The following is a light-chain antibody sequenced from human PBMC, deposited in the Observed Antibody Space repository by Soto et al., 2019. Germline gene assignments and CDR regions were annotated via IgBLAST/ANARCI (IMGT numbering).Light chain of an antibody. CDR1: SSNIGAHSD. CDR3: PSYDSRRVV. V-gene: IGLV1-40*01. Sequence: QSVLTQPPSVSGAPGQRVTISCTGSSSNIGAHSDVQWYQQLPGTAPKLLIYNNNNRPSGVPDRFSGSKSATSASLAITGLQAEDEADYYCPSYDSRRVVFGGGTKLTVL. J-gene: IGLJ2*01. CDR2: NNN.